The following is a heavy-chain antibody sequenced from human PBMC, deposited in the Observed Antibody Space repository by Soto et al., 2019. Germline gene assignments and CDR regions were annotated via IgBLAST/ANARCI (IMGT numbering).Heavy chain of an antibody. CDR2: SNTYNGNT. J-gene: IGHJ5*02. CDR3: ARDPYSSTNWFDP. D-gene: IGHD6-13*01. V-gene: IGHV1-18*01. Sequence: QVQLVQSGTEVKKPGASVKVSCKASGYIFRNYGISWLRQAPGEGLEWMGGSNTYNGNTNYAQKFQDRVTMTTDTSTTTAYRELTSLTSDDTAVYFCARDPYSSTNWFDPWGQATLVTVSS. CDR1: GYIFRNYG.